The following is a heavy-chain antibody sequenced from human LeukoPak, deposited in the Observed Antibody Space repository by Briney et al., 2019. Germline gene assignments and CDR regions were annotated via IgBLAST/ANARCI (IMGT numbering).Heavy chain of an antibody. Sequence: GGSLRLSCAASGFTFSSYAMTWVRQAPGKGLEWVSSISGSGGSTYYADSVKGRFTISRDNSKNTLYLQMNSLRAEDTAVYYCARDSNYDTSGHYYWGQGTLVTVSS. CDR1: GFTFSSYA. V-gene: IGHV3-23*01. CDR2: ISGSGGST. D-gene: IGHD3-22*01. J-gene: IGHJ4*02. CDR3: ARDSNYDTSGHYY.